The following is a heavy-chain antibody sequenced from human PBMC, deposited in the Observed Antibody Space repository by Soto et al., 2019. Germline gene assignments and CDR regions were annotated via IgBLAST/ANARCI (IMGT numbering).Heavy chain of an antibody. CDR2: IKKDGSEK. CDR1: GFTFSSYW. D-gene: IGHD6-13*01. J-gene: IGHJ4*02. Sequence: GSLRLSCAVSGFTFSSYWMSWVRQGSGKGLEWVANIKKDGSEKYYVDSVKGRFTISRDNAKNSLYLQMNSLRAEDTAVYYCVRDHAVAASDYWGQGALVTAPQ. V-gene: IGHV3-7*01. CDR3: VRDHAVAASDY.